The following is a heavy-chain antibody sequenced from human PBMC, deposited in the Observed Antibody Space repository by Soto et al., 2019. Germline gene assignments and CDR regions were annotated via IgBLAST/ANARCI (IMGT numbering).Heavy chain of an antibody. J-gene: IGHJ4*02. D-gene: IGHD6-19*01. Sequence: SETLSLTCTVSGGSISSGDYYWSWIRQPPGKGLEWIGYIYYSGSTYYNPSLKSRVTISVDTSKNQFSLKLSSVTAADTAVYYCARFDSSGGFVGYWGQGTLVTVSS. V-gene: IGHV4-30-4*01. CDR2: IYYSGST. CDR1: GGSISSGDYY. CDR3: ARFDSSGGFVGY.